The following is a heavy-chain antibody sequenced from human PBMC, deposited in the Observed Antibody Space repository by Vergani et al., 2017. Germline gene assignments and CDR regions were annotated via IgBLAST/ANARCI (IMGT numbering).Heavy chain of an antibody. CDR1: GFTPSYYG. Sequence: QVHLVESGGGVVQPGRSLRLSCVVSGFTPSYYGMHWVRQAPGKGLEWVAVILYDVTQKYYADFVKGRFTNSGDNSRSTLYLQMNSLRTEDTAVYYCATKSCGTPGCQIGYFREWDKGTLVTVSS. V-gene: IGHV3-30*03. J-gene: IGHJ1*01. CDR3: ATKSCGTPGCQIGYFRE. CDR2: ILYDVTQK. D-gene: IGHD1-1*01.